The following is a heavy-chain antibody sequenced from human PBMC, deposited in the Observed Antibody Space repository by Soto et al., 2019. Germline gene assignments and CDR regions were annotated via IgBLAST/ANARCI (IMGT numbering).Heavy chain of an antibody. CDR1: GGTFGNSA. CDR3: ARANDRQPFGGKYYSGLDV. J-gene: IGHJ6*02. D-gene: IGHD1-1*01. Sequence: QVQLVQSGAEVKKPGSSVTVSCKASGGTFGNSAISWVRQAPGQGLEWMGGINPIFPTPDYAQKFQGRVTIATAEPTNTASRESTSLSSEDTAVYYRARANDRQPFGGKYYSGLDVWGQGTPVTVS. CDR2: INPIFPTP. V-gene: IGHV1-69*05.